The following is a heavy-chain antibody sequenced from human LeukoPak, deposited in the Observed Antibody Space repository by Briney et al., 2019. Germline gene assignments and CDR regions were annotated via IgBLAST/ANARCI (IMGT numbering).Heavy chain of an antibody. J-gene: IGHJ4*02. CDR3: AKGYYYDSSGYCHFDY. V-gene: IGHV3-30*18. CDR1: GCTFSGYG. Sequence: PGGSLRLSCAASGCTFSGYGMPWVRQAPGKGLEWVAVISYDGSNKYYADSVKGRFTISRDNSKNTLYLQMNSLRAEDTAVYYCAKGYYYDSSGYCHFDYWGQGTLVTVSS. D-gene: IGHD3-22*01. CDR2: ISYDGSNK.